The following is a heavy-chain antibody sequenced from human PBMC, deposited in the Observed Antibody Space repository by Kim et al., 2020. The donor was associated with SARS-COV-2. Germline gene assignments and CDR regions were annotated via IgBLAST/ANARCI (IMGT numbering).Heavy chain of an antibody. CDR1: GFTLSAST. D-gene: IGHD2-15*01. V-gene: IGHV3-73*01. J-gene: IGHJ4*02. CDR3: GAGYCSGGKCYSPAY. CDR2: IKSKTYTYAT. Sequence: GGSLRLSCAASGFTLSASTIHWVRQASGKGLEWIGHIKSKTYTYATAYPASVKGRFSISRDDSENTAYLQMNSLKTEDTAVYYCGAGYCSGGKCYSPAYWGQGPPVAVST.